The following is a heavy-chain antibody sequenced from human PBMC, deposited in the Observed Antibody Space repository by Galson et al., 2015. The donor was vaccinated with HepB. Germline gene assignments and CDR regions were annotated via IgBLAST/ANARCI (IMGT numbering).Heavy chain of an antibody. CDR2: ISYDGSNK. Sequence: SLRLSCAASGFTFSSYAMHWVRQAPGKGLEWVAVISYDGSNKYYADSVKGRFTISRDNSKNTLYLQMNSLRAEDTAVYYCARASAVAVIPFYYYYMDVWGKGTTVTVSS. D-gene: IGHD3-22*01. CDR3: ARASAVAVIPFYYYYMDV. CDR1: GFTFSSYA. V-gene: IGHV3-30-3*01. J-gene: IGHJ6*03.